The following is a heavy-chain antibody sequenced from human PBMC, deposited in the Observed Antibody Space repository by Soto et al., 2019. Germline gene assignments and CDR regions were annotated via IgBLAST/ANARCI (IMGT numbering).Heavy chain of an antibody. V-gene: IGHV4-59*08. CDR3: ARHYEKQLVSTPFAY. CDR2: IYYSGST. J-gene: IGHJ4*02. D-gene: IGHD6-13*01. CDR1: GGSISSYY. Sequence: NPSETLSLTCTVSGGSISSYYWSWIRQPPGKGLEWIGYIYYSGSTNYNPSLKSRVTISVDTSKNQFSLKLSSVTAADTAAFYCARHYEKQLVSTPFAYWGQGTLVPVSS.